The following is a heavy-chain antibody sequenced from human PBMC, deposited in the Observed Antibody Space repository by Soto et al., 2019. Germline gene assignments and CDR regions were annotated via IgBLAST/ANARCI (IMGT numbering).Heavy chain of an antibody. CDR3: ARDLAAAAY. CDR1: GYIFTNYY. V-gene: IGHV1-46*01. CDR2: INPLPTSGST. J-gene: IGHJ4*02. D-gene: IGHD6-13*01. Sequence: QVQLVQSGAEVKKPGASVKVSCKASGYIFTNYYIHWVRQAPGQGLEWMAIINPLPTSGSTNYAQKFQGRVTVTRDTSTSTVYMELSSLGSEDTAIYYCARDLAAAAYRGQGTLVTVSS.